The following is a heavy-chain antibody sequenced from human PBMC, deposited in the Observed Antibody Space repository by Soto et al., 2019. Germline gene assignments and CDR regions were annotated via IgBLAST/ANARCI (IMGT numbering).Heavy chain of an antibody. D-gene: IGHD6-19*01. J-gene: IGHJ3*02. CDR3: ARGGSSDWQVAFDI. CDR1: DGYFSTYY. CDR2: INNSGSN. Sequence: PSETLSLTCAVDDGYFSTYYWNWIRQSPGKGLEWIGKINNSGSNNNNPALKSRVTITIDMSKNQVSLKLTSVTAADTAVYFCARGGSSDWQVAFDIWGQGTTVTVSS. V-gene: IGHV4-34*01.